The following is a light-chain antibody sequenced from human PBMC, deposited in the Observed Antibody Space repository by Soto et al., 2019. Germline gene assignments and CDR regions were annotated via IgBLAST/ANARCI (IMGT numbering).Light chain of an antibody. CDR3: QQYYDTPST. CDR1: QSVLYSSNNNNY. J-gene: IGKJ1*01. Sequence: IVMTQSPDSLAVSLGERATINCKSSQSVLYSSNNNNYIAWYQQKPGQPPKLIIYWASTRESGVPDRFSGSGSGTDFTLTISSPQAEDVAIYYCQQYYDTPSTFGQGTKVDIK. V-gene: IGKV4-1*01. CDR2: WAS.